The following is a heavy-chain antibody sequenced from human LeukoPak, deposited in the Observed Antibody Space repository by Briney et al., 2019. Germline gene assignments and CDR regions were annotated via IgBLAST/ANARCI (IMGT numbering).Heavy chain of an antibody. CDR3: AREGAYCSGGGCSSKVIDY. V-gene: IGHV4-34*01. J-gene: IGHJ4*02. CDR2: INHSGST. D-gene: IGHD2-15*01. Sequence: SKTLSLTCAVYGGSFSGYYWSWIRQPPGKGLEWIGEINHSGSTNYNPSLKSRVTISVDTPKNQFSLKLSSVTAADTAVYYCAREGAYCSGGGCSSKVIDYWGQGTLVTVSS. CDR1: GGSFSGYY.